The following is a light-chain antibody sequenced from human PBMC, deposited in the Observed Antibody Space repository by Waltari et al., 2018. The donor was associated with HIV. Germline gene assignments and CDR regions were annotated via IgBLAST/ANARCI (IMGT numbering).Light chain of an antibody. J-gene: IGLJ3*02. V-gene: IGLV2-14*01. CDR1: SSDITYDNY. CDR3: TSYVSSASPE. Sequence: QSALPQPASVSGSPGQSITISCTGTSSDITYDNYVSWYQHQPGKVPKVIISEVTNRPSGVSSRFSGSKSGNTASLTISGLQAEDEADYFCTSYVSSASPEFGGWTRLTVL. CDR2: EVT.